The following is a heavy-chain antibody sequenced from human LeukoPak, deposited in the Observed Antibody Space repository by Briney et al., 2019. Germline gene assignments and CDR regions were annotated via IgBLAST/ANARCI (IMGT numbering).Heavy chain of an antibody. D-gene: IGHD3-22*01. CDR1: GFTFSSYG. CDR2: IWYDGSNK. CDR3: VRSAFHAGSGNYYDY. Sequence: GGSLRLSCAASGFTFSSYGMHWVRQAPGKGLEWVAVIWYDGSNKYYADSVKGRFTISRDNSKNTLYLQMNSLRAEGTAVYYCVRSAFHAGSGNYYDYWGQGTLVTVSS. V-gene: IGHV3-33*01. J-gene: IGHJ4*02.